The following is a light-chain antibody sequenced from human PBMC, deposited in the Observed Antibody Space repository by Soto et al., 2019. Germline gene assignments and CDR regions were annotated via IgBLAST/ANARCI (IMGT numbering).Light chain of an antibody. J-gene: IGKJ4*01. Sequence: IAVTPAPATPFWSPGERGTLSCRASQSVSSNLTWYQQKPGKAPRLLIYGASTRATGIPARFSGSGSGTEFTLTISSLQSEDFAIYYCQQRNNWPITFGGGTKVDIK. CDR3: QQRNNWPIT. CDR2: GAS. V-gene: IGKV3-15*01. CDR1: QSVSSN.